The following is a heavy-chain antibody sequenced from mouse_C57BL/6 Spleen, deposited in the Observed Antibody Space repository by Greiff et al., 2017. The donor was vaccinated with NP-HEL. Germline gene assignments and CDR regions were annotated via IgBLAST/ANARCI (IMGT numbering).Heavy chain of an antibody. CDR1: GYTFTTYW. D-gene: IGHD2-3*01. CDR3: ARDGYDGYYVFDY. J-gene: IGHJ2*01. Sequence: QVQLQQSGAELVRPGTSVKMSCKASGYTFTTYWIGWAKQRPGHGLEWIGDIYPGGGYTNYNEKFKCKATLTADKSSSTAYMQFSSLTSEDSAIYCCARDGYDGYYVFDYWGQGTTLTVSS. V-gene: IGHV1-63*01. CDR2: IYPGGGYT.